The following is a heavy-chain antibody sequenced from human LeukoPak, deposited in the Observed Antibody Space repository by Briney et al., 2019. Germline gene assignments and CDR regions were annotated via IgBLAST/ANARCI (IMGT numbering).Heavy chain of an antibody. V-gene: IGHV4-4*02. CDR3: ARKGPDRTSYRDY. CDR1: GGSISSSNW. J-gene: IGHJ4*02. D-gene: IGHD2-2*01. CDR2: INHSGST. Sequence: SETLSLTCAVSGGSISSSNWWSWVRQPPGKGLEWIGEINHSGSTNYNPSLKSRVTISVDTSKNQFSLKLSSVTAADTAVYYCARKGPDRTSYRDYWGQGTLVTVSS.